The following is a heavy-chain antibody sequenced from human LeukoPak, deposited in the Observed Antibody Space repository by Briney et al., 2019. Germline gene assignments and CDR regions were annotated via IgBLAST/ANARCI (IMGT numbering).Heavy chain of an antibody. CDR3: AKDGVWFGELPYFDY. V-gene: IGHV3-23*01. D-gene: IGHD3-10*01. CDR2: ISGRGGDT. Sequence: GGSLRLSCAASGFTFRRSAMTWVRQVPGKGLEWVSTISGRGGDTDYADSVKGRFTISRDNSKNTLYLQMNSLRAEDTAVYYCAKDGVWFGELPYFDYWGQGTLVTVSS. CDR1: GFTFRRSA. J-gene: IGHJ4*02.